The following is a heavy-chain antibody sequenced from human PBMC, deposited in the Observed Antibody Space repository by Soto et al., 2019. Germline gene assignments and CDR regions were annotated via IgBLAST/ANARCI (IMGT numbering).Heavy chain of an antibody. D-gene: IGHD3-22*01. CDR1: GFTFSNAW. CDR3: TTDSYSTIIIVRFDY. J-gene: IGHJ4*01. V-gene: IGHV3-15*07. CDR2: IKSKTDGGTT. Sequence: SLRLSCAASGFTFSNAWVNWVRQAPGKGLEWVSRIKSKTDGGTTDFAEPVKGRFAISRDDSNNMVYLQMSSLKIEDTAVYYCTTDSYSTIIIVRFDYWGHGTLVTVSS.